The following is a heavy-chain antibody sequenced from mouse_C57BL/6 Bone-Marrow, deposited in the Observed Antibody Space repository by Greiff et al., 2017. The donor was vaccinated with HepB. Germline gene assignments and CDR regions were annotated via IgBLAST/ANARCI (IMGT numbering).Heavy chain of an antibody. CDR3: ARTITTYYYAMYY. CDR1: GFTFSDYG. Sequence: DVMLVESGGGLVKPGGSLKLSCAASGFTFSDYGMHWVRQAPEKGLEWVAYISSGSSTIYYADTVKGRFTISRDNAKNTLFLQMTSLRSEDTAMYYCARTITTYYYAMYYWGQGTSVTVSS. CDR2: ISSGSSTI. V-gene: IGHV5-17*01. J-gene: IGHJ4*01. D-gene: IGHD2-4*01.